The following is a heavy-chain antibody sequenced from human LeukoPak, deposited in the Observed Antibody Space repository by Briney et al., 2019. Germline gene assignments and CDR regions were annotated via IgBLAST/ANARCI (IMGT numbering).Heavy chain of an antibody. Sequence: PGGSLRLSCAASGFILSDFDMNWVRQAPGKGLEWVSYFSTSGSYIHYADSVKGRFTISRDDAKNSLYLQLDSLTVEDTPVYFCARGNYDFAYDPWGQGTLVTVSS. CDR2: FSTSGSYI. CDR1: GFILSDFD. V-gene: IGHV3-21*01. D-gene: IGHD3-3*01. CDR3: ARGNYDFAYDP. J-gene: IGHJ5*02.